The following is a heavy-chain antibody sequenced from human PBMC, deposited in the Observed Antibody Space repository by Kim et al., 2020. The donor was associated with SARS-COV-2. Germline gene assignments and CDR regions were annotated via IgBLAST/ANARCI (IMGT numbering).Heavy chain of an antibody. V-gene: IGHV3-7*01. D-gene: IGHD4-17*01. J-gene: IGHJ1*01. CDR1: GFTFSTYW. Sequence: GGSLRLSCAASGFTFSTYWMTWVRQAPGKGLEWVANINQGGTEKYYVDSVKGRFTISRDNAKNSLILDVKSLRVEDTAVYYCARTNYGDYVWGQGTLVIV. CDR2: INQGGTEK. CDR3: ARTNYGDYV.